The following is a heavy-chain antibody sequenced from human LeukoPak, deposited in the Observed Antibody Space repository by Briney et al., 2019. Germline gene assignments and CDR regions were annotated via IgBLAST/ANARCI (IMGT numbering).Heavy chain of an antibody. J-gene: IGHJ5*02. CDR2: ISYDGSNK. Sequence: PGGSLRLSCAASGFTFSSYGMHWVRQAPGKGLEWVAVISYDGSNKYYADSVKGRFTISRDNSKNTLYLQMNSLRAEDTAVYYCAKDYSPPYDFWSGYSYWSDPWGQGTLVTVSS. V-gene: IGHV3-30*18. CDR1: GFTFSSYG. CDR3: AKDYSPPYDFWSGYSYWSDP. D-gene: IGHD3-3*01.